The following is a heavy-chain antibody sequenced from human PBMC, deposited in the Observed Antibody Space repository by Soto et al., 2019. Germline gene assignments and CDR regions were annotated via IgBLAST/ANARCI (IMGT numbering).Heavy chain of an antibody. J-gene: IGHJ4*02. CDR2: MNPSSGNT. D-gene: IGHD3-10*01. V-gene: IGHV1-8*01. Sequence: QVQLVQSGAEVKKPGASVKVSCKASGYTFTSHNINWVRQATGQGLEGMGWMNPSSGNTGFAQKFQGRVAMTRSTSSSTAYMELSSLHSDDTAVYFCAREDFYGSGSYSHWGQGTLVTVSS. CDR1: GYTFTSHN. CDR3: AREDFYGSGSYSH.